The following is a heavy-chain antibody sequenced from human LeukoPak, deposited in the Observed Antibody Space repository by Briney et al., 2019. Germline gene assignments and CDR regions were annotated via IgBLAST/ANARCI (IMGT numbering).Heavy chain of an antibody. D-gene: IGHD2-15*01. Sequence: GGSLRLSCTASGFTFSRYWMSWVRQAPGKGLEWVANIKQDGSEKSYVDSVKGRFTISRDNAKNSLYLQMNSLRAEDTAVYYCVGEDKYWGQGTLVTVSS. CDR3: VGEDKY. CDR1: GFTFSRYW. CDR2: IKQDGSEK. V-gene: IGHV3-7*03. J-gene: IGHJ4*02.